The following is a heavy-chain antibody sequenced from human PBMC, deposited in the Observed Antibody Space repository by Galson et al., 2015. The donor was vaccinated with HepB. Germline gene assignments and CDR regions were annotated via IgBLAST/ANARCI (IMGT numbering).Heavy chain of an antibody. J-gene: IGHJ4*02. CDR3: AKDLTIYGTDDYFDY. CDR1: GFTFNIYG. V-gene: IGHV3-23*01. Sequence: SLRLSCAASGFTFNIYGMSWVRQAPGKGLEWVSVISGSGTSTYYADSVKGRFTISRDNSKNTVYLQMTSLRAEDTAVYYCAKDLTIYGTDDYFDYWGQGTLV. D-gene: IGHD3-10*01. CDR2: ISGSGTST.